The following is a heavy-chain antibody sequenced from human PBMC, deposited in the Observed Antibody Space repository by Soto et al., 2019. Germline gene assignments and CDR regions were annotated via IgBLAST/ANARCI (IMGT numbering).Heavy chain of an antibody. CDR2: LSGSGQAI. J-gene: IGHJ4*02. CDR3: ARGEWFAEPATQ. Sequence: GGSLRLSCPASGFPFSSYAMSWVRQAPGKGLEWVASLSGSGQAIYYADSVKGRFTISTDTSNNTLFLHINYLRVDDTVVYYCARGEWFAEPATQWGRVNLVTASS. CDR1: GFPFSSYA. V-gene: IGHV3-23*01. D-gene: IGHD3-10*01.